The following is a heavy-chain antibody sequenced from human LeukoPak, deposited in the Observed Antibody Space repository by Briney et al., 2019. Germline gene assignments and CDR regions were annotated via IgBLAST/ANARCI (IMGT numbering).Heavy chain of an antibody. CDR2: ISYDGNNK. CDR3: ATEGSVNYYYDISGYYNH. J-gene: IGHJ4*02. CDR1: GFTFSSYA. D-gene: IGHD3-22*01. Sequence: GGSLRLSCAASAASGFTFSSYAIHWVRQAPGKGLEWVAVISYDGNNKYYADSVRGRFTISRDNSKSTLFLQMNSLRVEDTAVYYCATEGSVNYYYDISGYYNHWGQGTLVTVSS. V-gene: IGHV3-30-3*01.